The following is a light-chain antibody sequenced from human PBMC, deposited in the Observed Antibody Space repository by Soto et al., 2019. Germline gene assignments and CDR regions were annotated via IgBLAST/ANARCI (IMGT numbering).Light chain of an antibody. Sequence: EIVLTQSPATLSLSPGERATLSCRASESVDSYLAWYQQKPGQAPRLLIYDASNRATGTPARFSGSGSGTEFTLTISSIEAEDVAVYYCQRRSNWPRYAFGQGTRLEIK. CDR2: DAS. CDR1: ESVDSY. V-gene: IGKV3-11*01. J-gene: IGKJ2*01. CDR3: QRRSNWPRYA.